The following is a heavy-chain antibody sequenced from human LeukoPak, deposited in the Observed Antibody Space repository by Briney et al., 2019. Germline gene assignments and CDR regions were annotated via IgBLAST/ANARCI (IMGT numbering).Heavy chain of an antibody. V-gene: IGHV3-33*01. Sequence: GGSLRLSCAASGFIFNNYGMHWVRQAPGKGLKWVAIIWYDGSTKYYADSVKGRFTISRDNSKNTLYLQMNSLRAEDTAVYYCARFPWAHCSECWGQGTMVTVSS. J-gene: IGHJ3*01. CDR2: IWYDGSTK. D-gene: IGHD2-15*01. CDR3: ARFPWAHCSEC. CDR1: GFIFNNYG.